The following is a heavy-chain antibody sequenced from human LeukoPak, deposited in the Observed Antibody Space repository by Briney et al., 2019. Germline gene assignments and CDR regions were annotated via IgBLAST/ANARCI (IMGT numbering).Heavy chain of an antibody. V-gene: IGHV1-8*02. CDR1: GGTFSSYA. J-gene: IGHJ1*01. D-gene: IGHD3-22*01. Sequence: GASVKVSCKASGGTFSSYAISWVRQAPGQGLEWMGWMNPNSGNTGYAQKFQGRVTMTRNTSISTAYMELSSLRSEDTAVYYCARGPAGHCYDSSGYYRRGGYFQHWGQGTLVTVSS. CDR3: ARGPAGHCYDSSGYYRRGGYFQH. CDR2: MNPNSGNT.